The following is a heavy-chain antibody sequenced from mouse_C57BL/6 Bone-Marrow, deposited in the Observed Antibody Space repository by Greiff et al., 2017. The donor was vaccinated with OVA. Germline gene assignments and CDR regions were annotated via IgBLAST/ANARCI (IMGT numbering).Heavy chain of an antibody. J-gene: IGHJ3*01. D-gene: IGHD1-1*01. CDR2: IDPANGNS. CDR1: GFNIKNTY. V-gene: IGHV14-3*01. Sequence: VQLQQSVAELVRPGASVKLSCTASGFNIKNTYMHWVQQRPEQGLEWIGRIDPANGNSKYASKFPGKATITADTSSNTAYLQLSSLTSEDTAIYYCAREYYDGSSPAWFAYWGQGTLVTVSA. CDR3: AREYYDGSSPAWFAY.